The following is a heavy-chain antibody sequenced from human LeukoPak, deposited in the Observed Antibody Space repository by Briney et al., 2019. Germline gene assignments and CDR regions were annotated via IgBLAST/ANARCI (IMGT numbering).Heavy chain of an antibody. CDR1: GYTFTSSY. J-gene: IGHJ4*02. CDR2: INPSGGST. V-gene: IGHV1-46*01. CDR3: ARVSQWLAYFDY. Sequence: ASVKVSCKASGYTFTSSYMHWVRQAPGQGLEWMGIINPSGGSTSYAQKFQGRVTMTRDTSTSTVYMELSSLRSEDAAVYYCARVSQWLAYFDYWGQGTLVTVSS. D-gene: IGHD6-19*01.